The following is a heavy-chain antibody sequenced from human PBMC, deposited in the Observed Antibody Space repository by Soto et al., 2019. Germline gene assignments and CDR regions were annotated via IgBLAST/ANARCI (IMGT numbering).Heavy chain of an antibody. CDR2: ISASGGSI. D-gene: IGHD1-26*01. V-gene: IGHV3-23*01. J-gene: IGHJ4*02. Sequence: PGGSLRLSCAASGFTLANYAMSWVRQAPGKGLEWVSTISASGGSIYYTNSVKGRFTISRDNSKNTLDLQMSSLRADDTAVYYCAVGGAQVPFDYWGQGSLVTVSS. CDR1: GFTLANYA. CDR3: AVGGAQVPFDY.